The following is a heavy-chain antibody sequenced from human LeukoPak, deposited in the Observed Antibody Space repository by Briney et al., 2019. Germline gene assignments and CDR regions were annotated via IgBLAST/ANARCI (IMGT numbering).Heavy chain of an antibody. CDR1: GFTFSRYW. V-gene: IGHV3-7*04. D-gene: IGHD7-27*01. Sequence: GGALRLSCAASGFTFSRYWMSWVRQAPGKGLEWVANIQQDGSEKYYVDSVKGRFTISRDNAKNSLYLQMNSLKAEDTAMYYCARDDNWGSDYWGQGTLVTVSS. J-gene: IGHJ4*02. CDR2: IQQDGSEK. CDR3: ARDDNWGSDY.